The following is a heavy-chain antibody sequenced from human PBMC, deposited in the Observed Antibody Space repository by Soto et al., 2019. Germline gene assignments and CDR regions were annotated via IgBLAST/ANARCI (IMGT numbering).Heavy chain of an antibody. J-gene: IGHJ5*02. CDR1: GYTFTSYA. V-gene: IGHV1-3*01. Sequence: ASVKVSCKASGYTFTSYAMHCVRQAPGQMLEWMGWINACNGNTKYSQKFQGRVTITRDTSASTAYMELSSLRSEDTAVYYCARDRGKMGEARSGLDPWGQGTLVTVSS. D-gene: IGHD3-16*01. CDR3: ARDRGKMGEARSGLDP. CDR2: INACNGNT.